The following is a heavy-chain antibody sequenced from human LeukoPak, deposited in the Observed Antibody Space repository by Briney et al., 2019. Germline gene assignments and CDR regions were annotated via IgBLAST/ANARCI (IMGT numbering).Heavy chain of an antibody. Sequence: GGSLRLSCAASGFAFSTYAINWVRQAPGKGLEWVSSISTMSNYIFYGDSVKGRFTISRDNAKNSVYLQMNSLRPEDTAVYYCSRDRLGGLDLWGQGTLVTVSS. CDR3: SRDRLGGLDL. CDR1: GFAFSTYA. D-gene: IGHD5-12*01. J-gene: IGHJ5*02. V-gene: IGHV3-21*01. CDR2: ISTMSNYI.